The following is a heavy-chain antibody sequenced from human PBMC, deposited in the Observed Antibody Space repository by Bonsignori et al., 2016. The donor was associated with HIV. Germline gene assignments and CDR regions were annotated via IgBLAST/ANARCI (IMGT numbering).Heavy chain of an antibody. D-gene: IGHD6-19*01. Sequence: EVQVEQSGAEVKKPGVTVKISCKVSGHIFSDYYIHWVQQAPGKGLEWMGLVDPADGQTLYAEKFQGRVTLSADTSKETVYMELSGLTSEDTALYYCARGAVATLDAFDVWGQG. CDR2: VDPADGQT. J-gene: IGHJ3*01. V-gene: IGHV1-69-2*01. CDR3: ARGAVATLDAFDV. CDR1: GHIFSDYY.